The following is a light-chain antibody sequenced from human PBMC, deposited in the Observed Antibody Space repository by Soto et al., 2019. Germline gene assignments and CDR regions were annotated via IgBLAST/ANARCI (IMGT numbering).Light chain of an antibody. CDR3: QQYGGSPPTT. V-gene: IGKV3-20*01. J-gene: IGKJ5*01. CDR2: GAS. Sequence: EIVLTQSPGTLSLTAGERATLSCRASQSVSSSYLAWYQQKPGQAPRLLIYGASSRATGIPDRFSGSGSGTDFTLTISRLEPEDFAVYNCQQYGGSPPTTFGQGTRLEIK. CDR1: QSVSSSY.